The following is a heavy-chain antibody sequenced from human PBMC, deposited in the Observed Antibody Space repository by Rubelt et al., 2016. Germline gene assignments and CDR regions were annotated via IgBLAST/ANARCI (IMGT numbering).Heavy chain of an antibody. CDR2: INAGNGNT. CDR3: ATGYSSGWDVAY. J-gene: IGHJ4*02. CDR1: GYTFTTYG. Sequence: QVHLVQSAIEVKKPGASVKISCKTSGYTFTTYGIIWVRRAPGQGLEWMGWINAGNGNTKYSQKFQGRVTITRDTSASTAYMGLSSLRSEDAAIYYCATGYSSGWDVAYWGQGTLVTVSS. D-gene: IGHD6-19*01. V-gene: IGHV1-3*01.